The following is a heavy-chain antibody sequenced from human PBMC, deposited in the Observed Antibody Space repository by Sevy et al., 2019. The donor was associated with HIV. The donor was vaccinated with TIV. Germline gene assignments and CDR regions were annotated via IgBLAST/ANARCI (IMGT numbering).Heavy chain of an antibody. Sequence: GGSLRLSCAASGFTFSSYSMNWVRQAPGKGLECVSSISSSSSYIYYADSVKGRFTISRDNAKNSLYLQMNSLRAEDTAVYYCARVKARGTYYYDSSEEMAYYFDYWGQGTLVTVSS. CDR1: GFTFSSYS. J-gene: IGHJ4*02. V-gene: IGHV3-21*01. D-gene: IGHD3-22*01. CDR2: ISSSSSYI. CDR3: ARVKARGTYYYDSSEEMAYYFDY.